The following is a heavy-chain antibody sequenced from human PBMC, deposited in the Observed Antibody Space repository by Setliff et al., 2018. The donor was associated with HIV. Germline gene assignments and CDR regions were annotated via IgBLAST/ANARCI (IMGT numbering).Heavy chain of an antibody. V-gene: IGHV3-11*01. J-gene: IGHJ4*02. CDR3: ASLAG. CDR2: MSSSGRTI. Sequence: PGGSLRLSCAASGFPFSDYYMSWIRQAPGKGLEWIAYMSSSGRTIYYADSVRGRFTISRDNGKSSLFLQMNSLRLEDTALYYCASLAGWGQGTLVTVSS. CDR1: GFPFSDYY.